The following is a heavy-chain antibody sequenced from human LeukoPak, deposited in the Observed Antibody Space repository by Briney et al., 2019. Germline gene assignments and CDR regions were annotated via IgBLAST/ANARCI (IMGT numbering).Heavy chain of an antibody. J-gene: IGHJ5*02. CDR2: IIPIFGTA. CDR3: ARGGTVTFNWFDP. CDR1: GGTFSSYA. V-gene: IGHV1-69*05. D-gene: IGHD4-17*01. Sequence: GASVKVSCKASGGTFSSYAISWVRQAPGQGLEWMGGIIPIFGTANYAQKFQGRVTITTDESTSTAYMELSSLRSEDTAVYYCARGGTVTFNWFDPWGQGTLVTVSS.